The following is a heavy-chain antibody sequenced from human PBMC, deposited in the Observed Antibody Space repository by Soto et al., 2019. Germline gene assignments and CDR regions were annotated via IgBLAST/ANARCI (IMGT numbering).Heavy chain of an antibody. CDR3: AKDPTPYSSIGLPDY. V-gene: IGHV3-30*18. CDR2: IPYDGSNK. Sequence: QVQLVESGGGVVQPGRSLRLSCAASGFTFSSYGMHWVRQAPGKGLEWVAVIPYDGSNKYYADSVKGRFTISRDNSKNTLYLQMNSLRAEDTAVYYCAKDPTPYSSIGLPDYWGQGTLVTVSS. J-gene: IGHJ4*02. D-gene: IGHD6-13*01. CDR1: GFTFSSYG.